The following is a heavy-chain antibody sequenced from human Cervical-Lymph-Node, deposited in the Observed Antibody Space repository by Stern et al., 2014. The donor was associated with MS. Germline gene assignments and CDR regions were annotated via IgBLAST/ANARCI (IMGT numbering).Heavy chain of an antibody. CDR2: ISTTGGTT. Sequence: EVQLLESGGGLVQPGGSLRLSCAASGFTFSTYAMSWVRRAPGKGPQFVSAISTTGGTTYYADSVKGRFTISRDNSKNTLYLQMNSLRAEDTAVYYCAKKSGSGWYYVSWGQGSLVTVSS. J-gene: IGHJ5*02. D-gene: IGHD6-19*01. CDR3: AKKSGSGWYYVS. CDR1: GFTFSTYA. V-gene: IGHV3-23*01.